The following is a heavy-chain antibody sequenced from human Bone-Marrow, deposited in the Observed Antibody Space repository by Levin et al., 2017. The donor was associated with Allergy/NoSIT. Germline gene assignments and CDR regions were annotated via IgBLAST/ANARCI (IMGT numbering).Heavy chain of an antibody. CDR1: GDSITTGDYY. D-gene: IGHD3-9*01. CDR3: ARDYDILKGQIGMDV. CDR2: IHYSGSS. Sequence: SSETLSLTCTVSGDSITTGDYYWGWIRRPPGKGLEWIGNIHYSGSSSYYKPSLKSRVTISVDTSKNQFSLKLTSVTAADTAVYYCARDYDILKGQIGMDVWGKGTTVTVSA. V-gene: IGHV4-39*02. J-gene: IGHJ6*04.